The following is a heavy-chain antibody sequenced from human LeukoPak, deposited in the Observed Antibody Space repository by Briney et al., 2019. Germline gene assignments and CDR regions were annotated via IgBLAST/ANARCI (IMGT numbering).Heavy chain of an antibody. D-gene: IGHD6-13*01. CDR1: GFTFSSYW. J-gene: IGHJ6*02. Sequence: PGGSLRLSCAASGFTFSSYWMSWVRQAPGKGLEWVANIKQDGSEKYYVDSVKGRFTISRDNSKNTLYLQVNSLRAEDTAVYYCAKDRSSSWYEGPFNGMDVWGQGTTVTVS. CDR3: AKDRSSSWYEGPFNGMDV. CDR2: IKQDGSEK. V-gene: IGHV3-7*01.